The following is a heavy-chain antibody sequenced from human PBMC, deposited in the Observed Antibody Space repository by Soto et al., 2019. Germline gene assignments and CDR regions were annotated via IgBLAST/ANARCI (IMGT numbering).Heavy chain of an antibody. J-gene: IGHJ6*01. CDR2: ISYDGRKK. V-gene: IGHV3-30*18. Sequence: PGGSLRLSCAAPGFTFSSFGMHWVRQAPGKGLEWVTFISYDGRKKYYADSVKGRFTISRDNSKNTLYLQMNSLRAEDTAVYYCAKDISDCSGGSCYSDYYYYGMDVWGQGXTVTVSS. CDR3: AKDISDCSGGSCYSDYYYYGMDV. CDR1: GFTFSSFG. D-gene: IGHD2-15*01.